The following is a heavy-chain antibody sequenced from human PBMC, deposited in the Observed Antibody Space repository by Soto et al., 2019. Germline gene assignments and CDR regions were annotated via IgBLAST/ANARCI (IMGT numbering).Heavy chain of an antibody. D-gene: IGHD6-13*01. V-gene: IGHV4-31*03. CDR2: IYYSGST. Sequence: SETLSLTCTVSGGSISSGGYYWSWIRQHPGKGLEWIGYIYYSGSTYYNPSLKSRVTISVDTSKNQFSLKLSSVTAADTAVYYCARSPLYSSSWSPVGFDPWGQGTLVTVSS. CDR1: GGSISSGGYY. J-gene: IGHJ5*02. CDR3: ARSPLYSSSWSPVGFDP.